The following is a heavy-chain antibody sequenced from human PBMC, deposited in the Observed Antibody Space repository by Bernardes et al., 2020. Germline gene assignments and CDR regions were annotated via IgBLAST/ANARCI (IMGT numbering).Heavy chain of an antibody. CDR3: ARQSGSSFWSGFFDC. D-gene: IGHD3-10*01. J-gene: IGHJ4*02. V-gene: IGHV4-39*01. CDR2: IYYSGSI. CDR1: GDSIISGHYQ. Sequence: SETLSLTCTVSGDSIISGHYQWGWIRQSPGKGLEWIGSIYYSGSIHYNPSLQSRVTLTVDTSRNQFSLRLVSVTAADTALYYCARQSGSSFWSGFFDCWGQGTLVTVSS.